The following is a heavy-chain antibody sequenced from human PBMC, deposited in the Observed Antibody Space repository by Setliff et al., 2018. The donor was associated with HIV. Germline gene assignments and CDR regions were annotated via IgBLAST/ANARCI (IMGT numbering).Heavy chain of an antibody. CDR1: GFTVSTNY. D-gene: IGHD6-13*01. V-gene: IGHV3-66*02. CDR2: IYTGGST. CDR3: VKEAYSNTWNYYYYYIDV. Sequence: GGSLRLSCAASGFTVSTNYMSWVRQAPGKGLEWVSIIYTGGSTYYADSVKGRFTISRDNSKNTLYLQMSSLRVDDTAVYYCVKEAYSNTWNYYYYYIDVWGKGTTVTVSS. J-gene: IGHJ6*03.